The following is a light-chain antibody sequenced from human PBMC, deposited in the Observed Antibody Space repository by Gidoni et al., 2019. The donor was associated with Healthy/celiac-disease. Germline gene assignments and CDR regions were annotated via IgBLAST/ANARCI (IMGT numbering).Light chain of an antibody. Sequence: DIQMTQSPSSLSASVGDNVTITCQASQDISNDLNWYQQKPGKAPKLLIYDASNLETGVPSRFSGSGSGTDFTFTIISLQPEDIATYYCQQYDNLPFTFGPGTKVDIK. CDR2: DAS. CDR3: QQYDNLPFT. CDR1: QDISND. V-gene: IGKV1-33*01. J-gene: IGKJ3*01.